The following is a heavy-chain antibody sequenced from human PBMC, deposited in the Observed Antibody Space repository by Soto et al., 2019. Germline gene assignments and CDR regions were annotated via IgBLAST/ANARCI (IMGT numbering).Heavy chain of an antibody. D-gene: IGHD4-17*01. J-gene: IGHJ4*02. CDR2: GSYSGTT. CDR1: GVSVSSGSFY. V-gene: IGHV4-61*03. CDR3: ASGATVTHYDY. Sequence: SETLSLTCTVSGVSVSSGSFYWAWIRQPPGKGREWIGFGSYSGTTNYKPSLKSRVTISVDTSRSHSPLKVSSLPAAATAVYYCASGATVTHYDYWGQGTLVTVSS.